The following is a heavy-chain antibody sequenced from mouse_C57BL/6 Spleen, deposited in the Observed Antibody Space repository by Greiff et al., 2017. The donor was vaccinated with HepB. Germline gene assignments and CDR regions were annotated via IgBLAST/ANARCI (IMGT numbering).Heavy chain of an antibody. CDR2: INPSSGYT. V-gene: IGHV1-4*01. Sequence: QVQLKESGAELARPGASVKMSCKASGYTFTSYTMHWVKQRPGQGLEWIGYINPSSGYTKYNQKFKDKATLTADKSSSTAYMQLSSLTSEDSAVYYCARFGDDSYFDYWGQGTTLTVSS. D-gene: IGHD2-4*01. CDR1: GYTFTSYT. J-gene: IGHJ2*01. CDR3: ARFGDDSYFDY.